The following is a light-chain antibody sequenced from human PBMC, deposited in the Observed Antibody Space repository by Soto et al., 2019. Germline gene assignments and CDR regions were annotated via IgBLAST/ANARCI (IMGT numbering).Light chain of an antibody. CDR1: SSDVGGYNY. CDR2: EVS. V-gene: IGLV2-14*01. CDR3: SSYTSSNTRV. Sequence: QSALAQPASVSGSPGQSITIPCTGTSSDVGGYNYVSWYQQDPGKAPKLMIYEVSNRPSGVSNRFSGSKSGNTASLTISGLQAEDEADYYCSSYTSSNTRVLGTGTKVTVL. J-gene: IGLJ1*01.